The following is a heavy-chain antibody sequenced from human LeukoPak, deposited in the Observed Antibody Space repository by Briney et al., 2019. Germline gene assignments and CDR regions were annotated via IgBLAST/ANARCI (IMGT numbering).Heavy chain of an antibody. CDR1: GYTFTDYY. D-gene: IGHD4-11*01. CDR2: INPNSGET. J-gene: IGHJ4*02. CDR3: ARDRDYSNTERGFDY. V-gene: IGHV1-2*02. Sequence: PGASEKVSCKTSGYTFTDYYIHWVRQAPGQGLEWMGWINPNSGETNSAQKFQGRVTMTGDTSISTAYMELRRVTSDDTAVYYCARDRDYSNTERGFDYWGQGTLVTVSS.